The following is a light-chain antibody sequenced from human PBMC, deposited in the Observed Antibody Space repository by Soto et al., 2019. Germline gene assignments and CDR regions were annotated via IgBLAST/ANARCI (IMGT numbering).Light chain of an antibody. CDR2: GAS. V-gene: IGKV3-20*01. CDR3: QYYGSSFT. CDR1: QSVGSSY. Sequence: EIVLTQSPGTLSLSPGERATLSCRASQSVGSSYLAWYQQKPGQAPRLLIYGASSSATGIPDRFSGSGSGTDITLTISRLEPDDFAVDYCQYYGSSFTCGPGTKVDIK. J-gene: IGKJ3*01.